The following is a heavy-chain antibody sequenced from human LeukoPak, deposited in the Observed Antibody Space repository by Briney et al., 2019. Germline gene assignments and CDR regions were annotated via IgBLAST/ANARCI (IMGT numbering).Heavy chain of an antibody. J-gene: IGHJ4*02. CDR2: IHQDGGEQ. CDR3: SNGIYSSSY. CDR1: GFTFTHYW. Sequence: GGSLRLSCAASGFTFTHYWMCWVRQAPGKGLEWVANIHQDGGEQYYLDSVEGRFTIPRDNAKNSLYLPMDNLRAEDTAVYYCSNGIYSSSYWGRGTLVTVSS. D-gene: IGHD6-6*01. V-gene: IGHV3-7*01.